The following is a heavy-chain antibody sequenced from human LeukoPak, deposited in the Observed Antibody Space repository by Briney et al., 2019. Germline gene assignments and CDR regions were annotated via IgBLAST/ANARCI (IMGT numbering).Heavy chain of an antibody. J-gene: IGHJ4*02. CDR2: IYYSGST. CDR3: AREVGAAAGTRDYFDY. CDR1: AGSLSSGDYY. D-gene: IGHD6-13*01. Sequence: PSETLSLTCTVSAGSLSSGDYYWSWLRQPPGKGLEWFGYIYYSGSTYYNPSLKSRVTISVDTSKNQFSLKLSSVTAADTAVYYCAREVGAAAGTRDYFDYWGQGTLVTVSS. V-gene: IGHV4-30-4*08.